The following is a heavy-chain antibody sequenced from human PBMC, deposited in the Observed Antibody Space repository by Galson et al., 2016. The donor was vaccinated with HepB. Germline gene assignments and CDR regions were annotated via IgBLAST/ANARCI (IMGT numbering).Heavy chain of an antibody. D-gene: IGHD2-2*02. CDR3: ARDEGFYNGMDV. CDR2: IHDRGNT. CDR1: SDPVTSGTYY. V-gene: IGHV4-61*01. J-gene: IGHJ6*02. Sequence: ETLSLTCTVSSDPVTSGTYYWSWVRQSPGKGLDWIGYIHDRGNTNYNPSIKSRVTISRDTSKNQFFLELTSVTAADTAVYYCARDEGFYNGMDVWGQGTTVTVAS.